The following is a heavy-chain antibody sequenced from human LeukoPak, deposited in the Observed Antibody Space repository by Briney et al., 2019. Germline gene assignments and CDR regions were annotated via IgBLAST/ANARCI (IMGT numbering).Heavy chain of an antibody. V-gene: IGHV3-23*01. CDR1: GFTFGNYA. CDR3: ARGDSGSHLDY. J-gene: IGHJ4*02. D-gene: IGHD1-26*01. CDR2: ISGSGDSS. Sequence: GGSLRLSCAASGFTFGNYAMTWVRQAPAKGLQWVSSISGSGDSSYYADSVKGRFTISRDNSKNTLYLQLNSLRAEDTAVYYCARGDSGSHLDYWGQGSLVTVSS.